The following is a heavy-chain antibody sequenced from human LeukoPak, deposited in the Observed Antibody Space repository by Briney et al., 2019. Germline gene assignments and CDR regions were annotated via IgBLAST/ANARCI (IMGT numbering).Heavy chain of an antibody. Sequence: ASVKVSCKASGGTFSSYAISWVRQAPGQGLEWMGRIIPILGIANYAQKFQGRVTITTDESTSTAYMELSSLRSEDTAVYYCARGHSITIFGVSPPAGYYMDVWGKGTTVTVSS. V-gene: IGHV1-69*04. D-gene: IGHD3-3*01. CDR3: ARGHSITIFGVSPPAGYYMDV. CDR2: IIPILGIA. CDR1: GGTFSSYA. J-gene: IGHJ6*03.